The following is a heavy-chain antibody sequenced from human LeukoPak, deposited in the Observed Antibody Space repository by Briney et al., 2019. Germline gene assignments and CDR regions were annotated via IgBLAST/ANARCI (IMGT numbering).Heavy chain of an antibody. CDR3: ARETQRITMVRGVIPSYHVDY. D-gene: IGHD3-10*01. J-gene: IGHJ4*02. Sequence: SETLSLTCAVYGGSFSGYYWSWIRQPPGKGLEWIGEINHSGSTNYNPSLKSRVTISVDTSKNQFSLKLSSVTAADTAVYYCARETQRITMVRGVIPSYHVDYWGQGTLVTVSS. CDR2: INHSGST. CDR1: GGSFSGYY. V-gene: IGHV4-34*01.